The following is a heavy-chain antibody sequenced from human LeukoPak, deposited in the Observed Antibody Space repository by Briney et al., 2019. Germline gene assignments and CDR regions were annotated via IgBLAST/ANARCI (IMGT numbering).Heavy chain of an antibody. D-gene: IGHD2-15*01. CDR2: ISWDGGST. V-gene: IGHV3-43*01. J-gene: IGHJ4*02. CDR1: GFTFDDYT. Sequence: GGSLRLSCAASGFTFDDYTMHWVRHAPGKGLEWVSLISWDGGSTYYADSVKGRFTISRDNSKNSLYLQMNSLRTEDTALYYCAKGPYCSGGSCYSAGGGVDYWGQGTLVTVSS. CDR3: AKGPYCSGGSCYSAGGGVDY.